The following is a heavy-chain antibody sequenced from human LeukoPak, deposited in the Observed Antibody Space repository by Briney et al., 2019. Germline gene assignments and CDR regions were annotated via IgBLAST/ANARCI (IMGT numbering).Heavy chain of an antibody. J-gene: IGHJ4*02. CDR3: ARERLHYYDSSGYYLYFDY. CDR2: IYYSGST. Sequence: SETLSLTCAVSGGSISSGGYSWSWIRQHPGKGLEWIGYIYYSGSTYYNPSLKGRVTISVDTSKNQFSLKLSSVTAADTAVYYCARERLHYYDSSGYYLYFDYWGQGTLVTVSS. V-gene: IGHV4-31*11. CDR1: GGSISSGGYS. D-gene: IGHD3-22*01.